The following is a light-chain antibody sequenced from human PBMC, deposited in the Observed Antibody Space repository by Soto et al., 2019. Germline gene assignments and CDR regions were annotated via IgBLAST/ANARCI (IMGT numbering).Light chain of an antibody. J-gene: IGKJ1*01. CDR3: QRYDSLRT. Sequence: EIVLTQSPGTLSLSPGERDTLSCRASQSVRSNFLAWYQQKPGQAPRLLIYGASNRATGIPDRFSGSGSGTDFTLTITRLEAEDFAMYYCQRYDSLRTFGQGTKVDIK. CDR1: QSVRSNF. CDR2: GAS. V-gene: IGKV3-20*01.